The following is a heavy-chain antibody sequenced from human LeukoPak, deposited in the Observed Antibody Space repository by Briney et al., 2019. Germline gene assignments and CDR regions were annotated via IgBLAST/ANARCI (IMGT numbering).Heavy chain of an antibody. CDR2: INLNAVTT. CDR3: AREGAAEAKNFDY. J-gene: IGHJ4*02. Sequence: GASAKVSCKASGYTFTNYYIHWMRQAPGQGLEWVGIINLNAVTTRYAQKFQGRITVTRDTSTSTVYMELSSLRSEDTAVYFCAREGAAEAKNFDYWGQGTLVIVSS. V-gene: IGHV1-46*01. D-gene: IGHD6-25*01. CDR1: GYTFTNYY.